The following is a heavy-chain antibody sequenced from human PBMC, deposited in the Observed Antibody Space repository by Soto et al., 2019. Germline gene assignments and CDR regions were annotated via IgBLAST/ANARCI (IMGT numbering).Heavy chain of an antibody. J-gene: IGHJ6*02. Sequence: ASVKVSCKASGYTFTSYGISWVRQAPGQGLEWMGWISAYNGNTNYAQKLQGRVTMTTDTSTSTAYMELRSLRSDDTAVYYCARDLGYFDWFAKHYYYGMDVWGQGTTVTVSS. V-gene: IGHV1-18*01. CDR1: GYTFTSYG. CDR3: ARDLGYFDWFAKHYYYGMDV. D-gene: IGHD3-9*01. CDR2: ISAYNGNT.